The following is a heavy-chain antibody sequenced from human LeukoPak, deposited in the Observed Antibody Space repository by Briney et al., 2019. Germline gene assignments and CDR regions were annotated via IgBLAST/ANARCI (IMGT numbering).Heavy chain of an antibody. CDR1: GYTFTGHY. CDR3: ASLIGDTVATILSDAFDI. D-gene: IGHD5-12*01. Sequence: ASVKVSCKASGYTFTGHYMHWVRQAPGQGLGWMGWINPNSGGTNYAQKFQGRVTMTRDTSISTAYMELSRLSSDDTAAYYCASLIGDTVATILSDAFDIWGQGTMVTVSS. J-gene: IGHJ3*02. CDR2: INPNSGGT. V-gene: IGHV1-2*02.